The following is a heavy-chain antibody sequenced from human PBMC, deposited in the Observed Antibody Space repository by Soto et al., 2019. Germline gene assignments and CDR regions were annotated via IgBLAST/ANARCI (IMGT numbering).Heavy chain of an antibody. V-gene: IGHV1-69*13. Sequence: GASVKVSCKASGGTFSSYAISWVRQAPGQGLEWVGGIIPIFGTANYAQKFQGRVTITADESTSTAYMELSSLRSEDTAVYYCATRGRRPYCSGGSCYHTGAFDIWGQGTMVTVSS. CDR2: IIPIFGTA. CDR1: GGTFSSYA. CDR3: ATRGRRPYCSGGSCYHTGAFDI. J-gene: IGHJ3*02. D-gene: IGHD2-15*01.